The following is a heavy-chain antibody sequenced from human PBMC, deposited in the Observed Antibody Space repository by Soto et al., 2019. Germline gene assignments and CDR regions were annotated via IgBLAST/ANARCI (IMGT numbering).Heavy chain of an antibody. CDR3: ARDHCSGGSCYFPY. CDR2: ISFDETKR. V-gene: IGHV3-30-3*01. CDR1: GFTFTKYA. D-gene: IGHD2-15*01. J-gene: IGHJ4*02. Sequence: QVELIESGGGVVQPGGSLKLSCAASGFTFTKYAMNWVRQAPGKGLEWVAVISFDETKRYYADSVNGRFTISRDNSKNTLYLQMYSLRAEDTALYYCARDHCSGGSCYFPYWGQGTLVTVSS.